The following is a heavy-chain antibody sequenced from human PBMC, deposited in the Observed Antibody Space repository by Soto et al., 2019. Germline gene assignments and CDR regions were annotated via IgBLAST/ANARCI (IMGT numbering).Heavy chain of an antibody. D-gene: IGHD3-9*01. J-gene: IGHJ4*02. V-gene: IGHV4-39*01. CDR2: IYYSGST. Sequence: QLQLQESGPGLVKPSETLSLTCTVSGGSISSSSYYWGWIRQPPGKGLEWIGSIYYSGSTYYNPSLKSRVTISVDTSKNQFSLKLSSVTAADTAVYYCARLGYDIPFSAGTYFDYWGQGTLVTVSS. CDR1: GGSISSSSYY. CDR3: ARLGYDIPFSAGTYFDY.